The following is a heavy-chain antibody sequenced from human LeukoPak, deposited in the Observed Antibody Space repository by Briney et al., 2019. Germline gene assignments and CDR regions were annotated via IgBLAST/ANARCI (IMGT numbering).Heavy chain of an antibody. V-gene: IGHV4-39*01. CDR2: IYYTGTT. CDR3: ARQEIGLRSFDP. Sequence: SETLSLTCTVSGGSISGSLYHWGWIRQSPGKNLEWLGSIYYTGTTHYNPSLKSRVTIPVDTSENQFSLNLSSVTAADTAVYYCARQEIGLRSFDPWGQGTLVTVSS. J-gene: IGHJ5*02. CDR1: GGSISGSLYH. D-gene: IGHD2-15*01.